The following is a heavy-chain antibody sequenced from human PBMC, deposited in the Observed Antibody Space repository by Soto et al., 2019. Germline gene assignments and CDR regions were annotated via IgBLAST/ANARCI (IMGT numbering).Heavy chain of an antibody. CDR3: TEQTGTLDV. CDR1: GFTFSNAW. CDR2: IKSKTDGGTT. D-gene: IGHD1-1*01. J-gene: IGHJ6*02. Sequence: RGSLRVSCATSGFTFSNAWITWVRQAPGKGLEWVGRIKSKTDGGTTDYAALVKGRFTISRDDSKNTLYLQMNSQKTEETAVYYCTEQTGTLDVWGQGTTVTVSS. V-gene: IGHV3-15*01.